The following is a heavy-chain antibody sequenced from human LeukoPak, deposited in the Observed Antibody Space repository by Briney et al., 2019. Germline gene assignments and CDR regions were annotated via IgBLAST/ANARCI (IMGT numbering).Heavy chain of an antibody. D-gene: IGHD3-9*01. V-gene: IGHV4-39*07. CDR2: IYYSGST. J-gene: IGHJ4*02. Sequence: SEILSLTCTVSGGSISSSSYYWGWIRQPPGKGLEWIGSIYYSGSTYYNPSLKSRVTISVDTSKNQFSLKLSSVTAADTAVYYCARGPTYYDILTGYYTDVYFDYWGQGTLVTVSS. CDR3: ARGPTYYDILTGYYTDVYFDY. CDR1: GGSISSSSYY.